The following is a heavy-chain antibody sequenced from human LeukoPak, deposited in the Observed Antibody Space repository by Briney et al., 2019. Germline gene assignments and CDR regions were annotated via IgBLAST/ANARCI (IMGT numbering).Heavy chain of an antibody. D-gene: IGHD5-18*01. V-gene: IGHV3-48*03. J-gene: IGHJ5*02. Sequence: GGSLRLSCAASGFTFSSYEMNWVRPAPGKGLEWVAYISSSGSTIYYADSVKGRFTISRDNAKNSLYLQMNSLRAEDTAVYYCARDQNSRGYSYGPWGQGTLVTVSS. CDR2: ISSSGSTI. CDR3: ARDQNSRGYSYGP. CDR1: GFTFSSYE.